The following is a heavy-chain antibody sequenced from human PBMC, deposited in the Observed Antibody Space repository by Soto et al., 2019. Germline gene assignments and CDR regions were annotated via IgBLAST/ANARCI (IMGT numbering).Heavy chain of an antibody. D-gene: IGHD2-15*01. CDR1: GGTFSSYA. Sequence: QVQLVQSGAEVKKPGSSVKVSCKASGGTFSSYAISWVRQAPGQGLEWMGGIIPIFGTANYAQKLQGRVTITADESTSTAYMELSSLRSEDTAVYYCARRVCSGGSSYSYYYYYGMDVWGQGTTVTVSS. V-gene: IGHV1-69*01. CDR3: ARRVCSGGSSYSYYYYYGMDV. CDR2: IIPIFGTA. J-gene: IGHJ6*02.